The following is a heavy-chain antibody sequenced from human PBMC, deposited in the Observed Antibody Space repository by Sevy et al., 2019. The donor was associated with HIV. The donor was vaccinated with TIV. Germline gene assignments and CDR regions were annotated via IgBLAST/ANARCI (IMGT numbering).Heavy chain of an antibody. D-gene: IGHD6-13*01. J-gene: IGHJ4*02. CDR2: IKQGGDTK. Sequence: GGCLRLSCAASGFTFSNYWMAWVRQAPGKGLEWVANIKQGGDTKQYVDSVKGRFTISRDNAQNLVFLQMNTLTAEDMAVYYCARDEYGSLDYWGQGILVTVSS. V-gene: IGHV3-7*01. CDR1: GFTFSNYW. CDR3: ARDEYGSLDY.